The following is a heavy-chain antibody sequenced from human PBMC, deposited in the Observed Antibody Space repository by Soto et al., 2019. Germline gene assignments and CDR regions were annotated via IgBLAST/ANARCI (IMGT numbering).Heavy chain of an antibody. CDR1: GFTFSSYA. CDR2: ISYDGSNK. Sequence: QVQLVESGGGVVQPGRSLRLSCAASGFTFSSYAMHWVRQAPGKGLEWVAVISYDGSNKYYADSVKGRVTISRDNAKNPLYLQMNNLRAEDTAVYYCARAEGYCSGGSCHYYYYYGMDVWGQGTTVTVSS. D-gene: IGHD2-15*01. J-gene: IGHJ6*02. CDR3: ARAEGYCSGGSCHYYYYYGMDV. V-gene: IGHV3-30-3*01.